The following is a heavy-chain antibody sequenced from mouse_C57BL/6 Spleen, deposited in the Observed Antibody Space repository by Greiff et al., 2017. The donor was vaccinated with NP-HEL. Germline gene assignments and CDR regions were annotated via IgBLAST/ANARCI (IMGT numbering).Heavy chain of an antibody. J-gene: IGHJ1*03. D-gene: IGHD1-1*01. CDR2: ISSGGDYI. CDR3: TRAYYYGSGGYFDV. V-gene: IGHV5-9-1*02. Sequence: DVQLQESGAGLVKPGRSLKFSCAASGFTFSSYAMSWVRQTPEKRLEWVAYISSGGDYIYYADTVKGRFTISRDNARSTLYLQMSSLKSDDTAMYYCTRAYYYGSGGYFDVWGTGTTVTVSS. CDR1: GFTFSSYA.